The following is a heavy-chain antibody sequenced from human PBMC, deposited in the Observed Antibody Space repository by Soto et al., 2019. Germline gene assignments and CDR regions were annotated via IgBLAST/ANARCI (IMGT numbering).Heavy chain of an antibody. D-gene: IGHD3-22*01. CDR2: INHSGRV. CDR3: STRAYDTNGYYRFDP. V-gene: IGHV4-34*01. J-gene: IGHJ5*01. Sequence: LSLTCAVYGGSFSGHSWTWIRQSPGKGLEWIGDINHSGRVNYSPSLKSRVTISLDTSKNQFSLTLSAVTAADTAMYYCSTRAYDTNGYYRFDPWGQGTLVTVSS. CDR1: GGSFSGHS.